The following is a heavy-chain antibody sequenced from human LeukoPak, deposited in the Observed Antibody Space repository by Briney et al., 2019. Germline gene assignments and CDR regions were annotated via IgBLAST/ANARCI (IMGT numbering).Heavy chain of an antibody. Sequence: GGSLRLSCSASGFTFSEAWLSWVRQAPGKGLEWVGRIKDRGGTDYAVPVEGRFTISRDDSKAILYLQMNSLKTEDTAIYYCTGVSLFYHGGQGTLVTVSS. CDR3: TGVSLFYH. D-gene: IGHD3-16*02. J-gene: IGHJ4*02. CDR2: IKDRGGT. V-gene: IGHV3-15*01. CDR1: GFTFSEAW.